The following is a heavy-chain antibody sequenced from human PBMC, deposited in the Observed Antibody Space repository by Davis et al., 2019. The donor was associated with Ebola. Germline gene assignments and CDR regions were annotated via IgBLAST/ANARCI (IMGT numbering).Heavy chain of an antibody. Sequence: GESLKISCSASGFTFRSYAMHWVRQAPGKGLEWVANIKQDGSEKYYVDSVKGRFTISRDNAKNSLYLQMNSLRAEDTAVYYCARDFTMIVVVEGMDVWGKGTTVTVSS. CDR1: GFTFRSYA. J-gene: IGHJ6*04. CDR2: IKQDGSEK. CDR3: ARDFTMIVVVEGMDV. D-gene: IGHD3-22*01. V-gene: IGHV3-7*01.